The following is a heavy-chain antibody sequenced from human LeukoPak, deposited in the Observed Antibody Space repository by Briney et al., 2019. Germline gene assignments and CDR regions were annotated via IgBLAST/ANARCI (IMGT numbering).Heavy chain of an antibody. CDR1: GFTFTSSA. CDR2: IVVGSGNT. V-gene: IGHV1-58*02. CDR3: ARAPYCSSTSCYHPYYYYMDV. Sequence: ASVKVSCKASGFTFTSSAMQWVRQARGQRLEWIGWIVVGSGNTNYAQKFQERVTITRDMSTSTAYMELSSLRSEDTAVYYCARAPYCSSTSCYHPYYYYMDVWGKGTMVTVSS. J-gene: IGHJ6*03. D-gene: IGHD2-2*01.